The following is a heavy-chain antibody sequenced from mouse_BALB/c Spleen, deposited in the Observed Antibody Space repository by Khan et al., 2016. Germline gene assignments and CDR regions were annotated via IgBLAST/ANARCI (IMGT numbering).Heavy chain of an antibody. J-gene: IGHJ2*01. CDR2: ISSGGST. CDR3: TSKVYYIDY. Sequence: EVALVESGGGLVKPGGSLKLSCAASGFTFSSYAMSWVRQTPEKRLEWVESISSGGSTFYPDILKGRFTISRDNARNIMYLQMSSLRSEDTAMYYCTSKVYYIDYRGQGTTLTVSS. V-gene: IGHV5-6-5*01. CDR1: GFTFSSYA.